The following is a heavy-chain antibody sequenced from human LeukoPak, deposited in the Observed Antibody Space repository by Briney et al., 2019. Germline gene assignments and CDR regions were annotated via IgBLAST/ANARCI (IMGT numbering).Heavy chain of an antibody. D-gene: IGHD2-15*01. Sequence: GGSLRLSCAASGFTFSDYTMRWVRQAPGKGLECVSYISSSGSTTYYADSVKGRFTISRDNAKNTLSLQMNSLRAEDPAVYSCSRVPKLIRKYYFGYWGQGTLVTVSS. V-gene: IGHV3-11*04. CDR3: SRVPKLIRKYYFGY. J-gene: IGHJ4*02. CDR2: ISSSGSTT. CDR1: GFTFSDYT.